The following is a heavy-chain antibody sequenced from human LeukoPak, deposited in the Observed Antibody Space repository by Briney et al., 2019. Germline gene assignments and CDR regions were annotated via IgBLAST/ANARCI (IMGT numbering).Heavy chain of an antibody. J-gene: IGHJ4*02. CDR3: AKSFRSTSLDY. Sequence: GGSLRLSCAASGFTLSNYAMSWVRQAPGKGLEWVSAISGSGDSTYYADSVKGRFTISRDNSRNTLYLQMNSLRAGDTAVYYCAKSFRSTSLDYWGQGTLVTVSS. D-gene: IGHD2-2*01. CDR2: ISGSGDST. CDR1: GFTLSNYA. V-gene: IGHV3-23*01.